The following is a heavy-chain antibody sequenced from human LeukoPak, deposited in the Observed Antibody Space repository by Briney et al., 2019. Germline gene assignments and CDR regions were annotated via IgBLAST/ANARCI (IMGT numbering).Heavy chain of an antibody. CDR3: AGGEPIFDY. D-gene: IGHD1-26*01. Sequence: ASVRVSCKASGYTFTSYGITWVRQAPGEGLEWMGWISTYSGNTRYAQKFQGRVTMTTDTSTSTAYMELRSLRSDDTAVFYCAGGEPIFDYWGQGTLVTISS. CDR2: ISTYSGNT. V-gene: IGHV1-18*01. J-gene: IGHJ4*02. CDR1: GYTFTSYG.